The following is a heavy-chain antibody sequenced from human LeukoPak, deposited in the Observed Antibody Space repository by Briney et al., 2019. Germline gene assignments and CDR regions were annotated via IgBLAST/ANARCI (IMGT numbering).Heavy chain of an antibody. CDR1: GFTFSSYE. J-gene: IGHJ4*02. Sequence: GGSLRLSCAASGFTFSSYEMNWVRQAPGKGLEWVSYISSSSSTIYYADSVKGRFTISRDNAKNSLYLQMNSLRAEDTAVYYCARDEGGYFDYWGQGTLVTVSS. V-gene: IGHV3-48*01. D-gene: IGHD2-15*01. CDR3: ARDEGGYFDY. CDR2: ISSSSSTI.